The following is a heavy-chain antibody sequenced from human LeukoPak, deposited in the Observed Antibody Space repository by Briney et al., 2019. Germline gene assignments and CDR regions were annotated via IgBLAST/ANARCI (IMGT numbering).Heavy chain of an antibody. CDR3: GRGAEYSGSSIEY. D-gene: IGHD1-26*01. CDR2: ISYDGSNE. J-gene: IGHJ4*02. CDR1: GFTFSSYA. Sequence: GGSLRLSCAASGFTFSSYAMHWVRQAPGKGLEWLAVISYDGSNELYTDSVKGRFTISRDNSENKVYLQMNSLRPEDTAVYYCGRGAEYSGSSIEYWGQGTLVTVSS. V-gene: IGHV3-30-3*01.